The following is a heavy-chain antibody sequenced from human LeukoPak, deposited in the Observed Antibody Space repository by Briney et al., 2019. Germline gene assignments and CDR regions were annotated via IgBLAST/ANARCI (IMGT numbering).Heavy chain of an antibody. D-gene: IGHD3-10*01. CDR3: ARQDGSGSYDAFDI. CDR2: IYPGDSDT. Sequence: GESLKISCTGSGYSFTSYWIGWVRQMPGKGLEWMGIIYPGDSDTRYSPSFQGQVTISVDKSISTAYLQWSTLEASDSAMYYCARQDGSGSYDAFDIWGQGTMVTVSS. CDR1: GYSFTSYW. V-gene: IGHV5-51*01. J-gene: IGHJ3*02.